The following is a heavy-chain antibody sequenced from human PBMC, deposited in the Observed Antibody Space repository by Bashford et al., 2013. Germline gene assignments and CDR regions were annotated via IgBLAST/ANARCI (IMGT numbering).Heavy chain of an antibody. J-gene: IGHJ4*02. Sequence: SETLSLTCNVSGGSITANIYYWAWIRQPQEGAGVDWEYLSHVARPTTTVPEESSHHIRRHVQNQFSLKLSSVTAADTAVYYCARHWDCTSTSCRSGYSYGEFDYWGQGTLVTVSS. CDR2: LSHVARP. D-gene: IGHD2-2*01. CDR3: ARHWDCTSTSCRSGYSYGEFDY. V-gene: IGHV4-39*01. CDR1: GGSITANIYY.